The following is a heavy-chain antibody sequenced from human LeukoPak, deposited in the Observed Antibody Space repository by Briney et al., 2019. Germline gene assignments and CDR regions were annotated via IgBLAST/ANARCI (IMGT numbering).Heavy chain of an antibody. CDR1: GFTFSSYA. CDR3: AKDGSSGYDFWSGYPPGYYYMDV. D-gene: IGHD3-3*01. J-gene: IGHJ6*03. CDR2: ISGSVGST. Sequence: PGGSLRLSCAASGFTFSSYAISWVRQAPGKGLEWVSAISGSVGSTYYADSVKGRFTTSRDNSKNTLYLQTNRLRAEDTAVYYCAKDGSSGYDFWSGYPPGYYYMDVWGKGTTVTVSS. V-gene: IGHV3-23*01.